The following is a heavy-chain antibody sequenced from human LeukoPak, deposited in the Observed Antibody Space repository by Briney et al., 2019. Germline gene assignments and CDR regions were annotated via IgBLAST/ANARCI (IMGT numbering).Heavy chain of an antibody. CDR1: GGSISSYY. CDR2: IYYSGST. CDR3: AGVGGYSSSPSY. Sequence: PSETLSLTCTVSGGSISSYYWSWIRQPPGKGLEWIGYIYYSGSTNYNPSLKSRVTISVDTSKNQFSLKLSSVTAADTAVYYCAGVGGYSSSPSYWGQGTLVTVSS. J-gene: IGHJ4*02. V-gene: IGHV4-59*01. D-gene: IGHD6-13*01.